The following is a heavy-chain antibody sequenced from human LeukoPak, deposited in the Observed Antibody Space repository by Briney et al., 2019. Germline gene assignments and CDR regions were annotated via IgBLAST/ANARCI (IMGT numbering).Heavy chain of an antibody. Sequence: ASVKVSCKASGYTFTRYDINWERQATGQGLEWMGWMNPNSGNTGYAQKFQGRVTMTRNTSISTAYMELSSLRSEDTAVYYCARSFSAIDYYYYYYMDVWGKGTTVTVSS. V-gene: IGHV1-8*01. J-gene: IGHJ6*03. CDR2: MNPNSGNT. CDR3: ARSFSAIDYYYYYYMDV. D-gene: IGHD2-2*01. CDR1: GYTFTRYD.